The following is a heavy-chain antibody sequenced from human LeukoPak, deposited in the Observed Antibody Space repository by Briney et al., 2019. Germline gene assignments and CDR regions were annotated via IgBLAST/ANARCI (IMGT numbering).Heavy chain of an antibody. D-gene: IGHD3-22*01. V-gene: IGHV3-23*01. CDR1: GFTFSSYA. Sequence: GGSLRLSCAASGFTFSSYAMSWVRQAPGKGLEWVSAISGSGGSTYYADSVKGRFTISRDNSNNTLYLQMNSMGVEDTAVYFCAKGVVDHYDSSGYYPSDLWGQGTLVTVSS. CDR3: AKGVVDHYDSSGYYPSDL. CDR2: ISGSGGST. J-gene: IGHJ5*02.